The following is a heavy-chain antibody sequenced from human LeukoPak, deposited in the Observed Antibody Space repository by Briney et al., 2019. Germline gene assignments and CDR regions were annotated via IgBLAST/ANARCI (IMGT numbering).Heavy chain of an antibody. CDR1: GGSFSGYY. J-gene: IGHJ5*02. Sequence: ASETLSLTCAVYGGSFSGYYWGWIRQPPGKGLEWIGEINHSGSTNYNPSLKSRVTISVDTSKNQFSLKLSSVTAADTAVYYCARLYKVVVAAHNWFDPWGQGTLVTVSS. CDR3: ARLYKVVVAAHNWFDP. CDR2: INHSGST. V-gene: IGHV4-34*01. D-gene: IGHD2-15*01.